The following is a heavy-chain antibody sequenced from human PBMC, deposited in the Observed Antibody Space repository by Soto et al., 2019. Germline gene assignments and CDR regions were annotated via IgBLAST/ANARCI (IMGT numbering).Heavy chain of an antibody. CDR2: IKQDGSEK. J-gene: IGHJ4*02. CDR1: GFTFSRNW. D-gene: IGHD6-13*01. Sequence: EVQLVESGGGLVQPGGSLTLSCAASGFTFSRNWRSWVRQAPGKGVEWVAKIKQDGSEKYYADAGKGLFTLTRANVENSLYLRMNSQGAEETDGEYGPRDGDGYPDWGQGTLVTVSS. CDR3: PRDGDGYPD. V-gene: IGHV3-7*01.